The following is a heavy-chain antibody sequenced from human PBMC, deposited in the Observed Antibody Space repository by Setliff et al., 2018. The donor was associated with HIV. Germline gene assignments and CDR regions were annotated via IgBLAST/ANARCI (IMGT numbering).Heavy chain of an antibody. CDR1: GYTFTSYY. CDR3: AKDGPTVIEGSYMDV. J-gene: IGHJ6*03. CDR2: IIPLFGSA. Sequence: SVKVSCKASGYTFTSYYMHWVRQAPGQGLEWMGGIIPLFGSANYAQKFQGRVTITADESTSTVYMEVSGLRFEDTAVYFCAKDGPTVIEGSYMDVWGKGTTVTVSS. V-gene: IGHV1-69*13. D-gene: IGHD4-4*01.